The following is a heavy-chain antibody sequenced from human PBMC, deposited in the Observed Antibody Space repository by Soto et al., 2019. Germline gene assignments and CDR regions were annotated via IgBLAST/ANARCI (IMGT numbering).Heavy chain of an antibody. CDR1: GFTFSSYW. CDR3: ARATGADKEDY. Sequence: EVQLVESGGGLVQPGGSLRLSCAASGFTFSSYWMSWVRQAPGKGLEWVANIKEDGSERYYVDSVKGRFTISRDNAKNTLYLKMNSLRAEDTAVYYCARATGADKEDYWGQGPLVTVSS. V-gene: IGHV3-7*04. CDR2: IKEDGSER. D-gene: IGHD3-10*01. J-gene: IGHJ4*02.